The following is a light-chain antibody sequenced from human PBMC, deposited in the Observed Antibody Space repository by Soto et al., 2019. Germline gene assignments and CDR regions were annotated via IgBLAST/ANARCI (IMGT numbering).Light chain of an antibody. CDR1: QSIGDS. CDR3: QQYNGYSRT. J-gene: IGKJ1*01. Sequence: DLQITPSPSTPSAYVGDGVPISWRASQSIGDSLARYQQKPGKAPYLLISDVSSLERGVPSRFSGSGSGTEFTLTISSMQPDDFATFYCQQYNGYSRTFGQGTKVDIK. V-gene: IGKV1-5*01. CDR2: DVS.